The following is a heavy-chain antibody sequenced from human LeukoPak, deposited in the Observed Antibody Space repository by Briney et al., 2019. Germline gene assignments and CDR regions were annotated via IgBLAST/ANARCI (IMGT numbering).Heavy chain of an antibody. D-gene: IGHD3-16*01. CDR2: IYYSGST. J-gene: IGHJ4*02. Sequence: SETLSLTCTVSGGSISSYYWSWIRQPPGKGLEWIGYIYYSGSTNYNPSLKSRVTISVDTSKNQFSLKLSSVTAADTAVYYCARGLFTYYDYVWGSPRGSYYFDYWGQGTLVTVSS. CDR1: GGSISSYY. CDR3: ARGLFTYYDYVWGSPRGSYYFDY. V-gene: IGHV4-59*12.